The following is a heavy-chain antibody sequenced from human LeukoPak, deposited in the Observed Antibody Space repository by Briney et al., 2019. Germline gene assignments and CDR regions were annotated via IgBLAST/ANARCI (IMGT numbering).Heavy chain of an antibody. J-gene: IGHJ5*02. CDR2: FDPEDGET. CDR3: ATVSYRFNWFDP. V-gene: IGHV1-24*01. Sequence: GASVKVSCKVSGYTLTDLSMHWVRQAPGKGLEWMGGFDPEDGETIYAQKFQGRVTMTEDTPTDTAYMELSSLRSEDTAVYYCATVSYRFNWFDPWGQGTLVTVSS. D-gene: IGHD1-26*01. CDR1: GYTLTDLS.